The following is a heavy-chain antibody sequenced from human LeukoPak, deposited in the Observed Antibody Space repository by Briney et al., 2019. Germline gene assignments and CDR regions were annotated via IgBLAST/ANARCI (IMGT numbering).Heavy chain of an antibody. V-gene: IGHV4-39*02. Sequence: SETLSLTCSVSNGSMTSDSYYWAWVRQPPGEGLEWIGSIFYTGKTYYSASLKSRVTVSLDTSKKNFSLRLTSVTAADTAVYYCARLWIVATWFDAWDQGALVTVSS. CDR2: IFYTGKT. J-gene: IGHJ5*02. D-gene: IGHD2-2*03. CDR1: NGSMTSDSYY. CDR3: ARLWIVATWFDA.